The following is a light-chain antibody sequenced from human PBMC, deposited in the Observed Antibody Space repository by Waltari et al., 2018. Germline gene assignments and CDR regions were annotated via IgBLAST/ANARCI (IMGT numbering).Light chain of an antibody. J-gene: IGKJ1*01. CDR1: QILLYSSNNKNY. V-gene: IGKV4-1*01. CDR3: QQHYGVLWT. Sequence: IVMTQSPDSLAVSLGERATINCKSSQILLYSSNNKNYLACYQQKPGQPPKLLIYWASTREAGVPDRFSGSGSGTDFTLTISTLQAEDVAVYYCQQHYGVLWTFGQGTKVEI. CDR2: WAS.